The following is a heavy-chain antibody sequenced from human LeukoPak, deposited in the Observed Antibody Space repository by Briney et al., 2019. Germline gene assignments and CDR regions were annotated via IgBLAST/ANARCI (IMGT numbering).Heavy chain of an antibody. J-gene: IGHJ6*02. D-gene: IGHD6-19*01. V-gene: IGHV1-2*04. Sequence: ASVKVSCKASGYTFTGYYMHWVRQAPGQGLEWMGWINPNSGGTNYAQKFQGWVTMTRDTSISTAYMELSRLRSDDTAVYYCARGLKAVAGPYYYYYGMDVWGQGTTVTVSS. CDR3: ARGLKAVAGPYYYYYGMDV. CDR2: INPNSGGT. CDR1: GYTFTGYY.